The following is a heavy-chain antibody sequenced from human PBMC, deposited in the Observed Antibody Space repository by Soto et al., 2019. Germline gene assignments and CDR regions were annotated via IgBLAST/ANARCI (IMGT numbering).Heavy chain of an antibody. V-gene: IGHV1-18*01. J-gene: IGHJ4*02. CDR3: ARDTPPPPY. Sequence: QVQLVQSGAEVKKPGASVKVSCKASGYTFASYAISWMRQAPGQGLEWMGWISAYNGNTNYAQKLQGRVTMTTDTTTSPASIEPTRLSSDATAVGLSARDTPPPPYWGQGTLVTASS. CDR2: ISAYNGNT. CDR1: GYTFASYA.